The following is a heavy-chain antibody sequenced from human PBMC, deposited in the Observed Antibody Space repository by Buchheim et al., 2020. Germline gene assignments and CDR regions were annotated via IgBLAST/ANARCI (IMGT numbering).Heavy chain of an antibody. CDR1: GFTFSSYG. Sequence: QVQLVESGGGVVQPGRSLRLSCAASGFTFSSYGMHWVRQAPGKGLEWVAVISYDGSNKYYADSVKGRFTISSDNSKNTLYLQMNSLRAEDTAVYYCAKGLDYWGQGTL. V-gene: IGHV3-30*18. J-gene: IGHJ4*02. CDR3: AKGLDY. CDR2: ISYDGSNK.